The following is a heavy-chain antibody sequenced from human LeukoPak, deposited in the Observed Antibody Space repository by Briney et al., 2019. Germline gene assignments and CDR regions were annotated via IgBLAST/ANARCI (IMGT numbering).Heavy chain of an antibody. Sequence: PGGSLRLSCAASGFTFSSYWMTWVRQAPGKGLEWVANIKEDGSKKNYVDSVKGRFTISRDNAKNSLYLQMNSLRAEDTAVYYCARVDTVTFTYAMDVWGQGTTVTVSS. CDR1: GFTFSSYW. J-gene: IGHJ6*02. D-gene: IGHD4-17*01. V-gene: IGHV3-7*01. CDR2: IKEDGSKK. CDR3: ARVDTVTFTYAMDV.